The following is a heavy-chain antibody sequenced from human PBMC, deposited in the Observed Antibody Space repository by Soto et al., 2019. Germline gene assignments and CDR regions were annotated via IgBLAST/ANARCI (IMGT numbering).Heavy chain of an antibody. D-gene: IGHD3-10*01. CDR3: ARVRYGFDASYYYYGMDV. V-gene: IGHV4-34*01. J-gene: IGHJ6*02. CDR1: GGSFSGYY. CDR2: INHSGST. Sequence: PSETLSLTCAVYGGSFSGYYWSWIRQPPGKGLEWIGEINHSGSTNYNPSLKSRVTISVDTSKNQFSLKLSPVTAADTAVYYCARVRYGFDASYYYYGMDVWGQGTTVTVSS.